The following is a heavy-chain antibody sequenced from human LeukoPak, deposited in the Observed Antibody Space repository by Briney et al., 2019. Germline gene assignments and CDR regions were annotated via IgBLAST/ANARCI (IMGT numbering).Heavy chain of an antibody. V-gene: IGHV4-34*01. J-gene: IGHJ4*02. Sequence: SETLSLTCAVYGGSFSGYYWSWIRQPPGKGLEWIGEINHSGSTNYNPSLKSRVTISVDTSKYQFSLKLSSVTAADTAVHYCARGLSYYYDSSGYYWYYFDYWGQGTLVTVSS. CDR1: GGSFSGYY. CDR2: INHSGST. CDR3: ARGLSYYYDSSGYYWYYFDY. D-gene: IGHD3-22*01.